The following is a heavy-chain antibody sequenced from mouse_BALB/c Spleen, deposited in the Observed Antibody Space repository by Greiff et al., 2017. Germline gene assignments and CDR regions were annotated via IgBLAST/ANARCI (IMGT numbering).Heavy chain of an antibody. CDR3: AKRDYGYDGAMDY. Sequence: VQLQQSGPGLVAPSQSLSITCTVSGFSLTDYGVSWIRQPPGKGLEWLGVIWGGGSTYYNSALKSRLSISKDNSKSQVFLKMNSLQTDDTAMYYCAKRDYGYDGAMDYWGQGTSVTVSS. CDR2: IWGGGST. D-gene: IGHD2-2*01. J-gene: IGHJ4*01. CDR1: GFSLTDYG. V-gene: IGHV2-6-5*01.